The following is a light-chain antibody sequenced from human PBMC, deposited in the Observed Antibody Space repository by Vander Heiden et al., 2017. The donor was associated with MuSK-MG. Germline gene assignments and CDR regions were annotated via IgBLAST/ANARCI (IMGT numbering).Light chain of an antibody. CDR3: QRYDTTPYT. CDR2: WAS. CDR1: QSVLYSSNNKNY. J-gene: IGKJ2*01. V-gene: IGKV4-1*01. Sequence: DIVMTQSPDSLAVSLGERATINCKSSQSVLYSSNNKNYLAWYQQKPGQPPKLLIYWASTRESGVPDRFSGSASATDFTLTISILHAEDVAVYYCQRYDTTPYTFGQGTRLEMK.